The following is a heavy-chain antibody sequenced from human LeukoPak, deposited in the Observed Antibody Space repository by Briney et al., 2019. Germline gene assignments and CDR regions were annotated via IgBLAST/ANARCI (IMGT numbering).Heavy chain of an antibody. J-gene: IGHJ6*03. CDR3: ARVGFSKYHYYMDV. CDR1: GYTLTTYG. CDR2: ISAHTGDT. Sequence: ASVKVSCKASGYTLTTYGITWVRQAPGQGLEWMAWISAHTGDTNYPQKFQGRVTTTTDTSTSTAYMELRSLRSDDTAVYYCARVGFSKYHYYMDVWGKGTTVIVSS. V-gene: IGHV1-18*01. D-gene: IGHD4-11*01.